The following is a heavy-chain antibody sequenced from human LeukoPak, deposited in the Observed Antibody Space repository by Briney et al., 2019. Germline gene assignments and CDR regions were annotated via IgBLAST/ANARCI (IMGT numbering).Heavy chain of an antibody. D-gene: IGHD1-26*01. Sequence: GGSLRLSCAASGFTFSSYAMSWVRQAPGKGLEWVSAISGSGGSTYYADSVKGRFTISRDNAKNSLYLQMNSLRAEDTAVYYCARVYSGSYFDYWGQGTLVTVSS. J-gene: IGHJ4*02. CDR1: GFTFSSYA. V-gene: IGHV3-23*01. CDR3: ARVYSGSYFDY. CDR2: ISGSGGST.